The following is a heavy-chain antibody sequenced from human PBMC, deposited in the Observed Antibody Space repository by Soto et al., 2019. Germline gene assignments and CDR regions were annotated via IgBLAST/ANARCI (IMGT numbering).Heavy chain of an antibody. V-gene: IGHV3-23*01. D-gene: IGHD3-10*01. CDR1: GFTFSSYA. CDR2: ISGSGGST. Sequence: EVQLLESGGGLVQPGGSLRLSCAASGFTFSSYAMSWVRQAPGKGLEWVSAISGSGGSTYYADSVKGRFTISRDNSKKTLYLQMNSLRAEDTAVYYCAKVVVRGVIITGAFDYWGQGTLVTVCS. CDR3: AKVVVRGVIITGAFDY. J-gene: IGHJ4*02.